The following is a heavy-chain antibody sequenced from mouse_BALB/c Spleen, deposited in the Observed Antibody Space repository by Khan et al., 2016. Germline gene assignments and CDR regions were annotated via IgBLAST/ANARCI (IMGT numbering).Heavy chain of an antibody. CDR1: GFDFSRYW. CDR2: INPDSSTI. D-gene: IGHD1-1*01. CDR3: ARAGYYGYLAY. J-gene: IGHJ3*01. V-gene: IGHV4-1*02. Sequence: EVQLVESGGGLVQPGGSLKLSCAASGFDFSRYWMSWVRQAPGKGLEWIGEINPDSSTINYTPSLKDKFIISRDNAKNTLYLQRSKVRSEDTALYYCARAGYYGYLAYWGQGTLVTVSA.